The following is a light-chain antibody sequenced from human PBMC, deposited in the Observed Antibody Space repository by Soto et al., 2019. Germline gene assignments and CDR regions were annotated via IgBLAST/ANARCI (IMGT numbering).Light chain of an antibody. CDR2: GAS. CDR3: QQYGGAPRT. CDR1: QSLFNQY. Sequence: EIMLTQSPGTLSLSPGERATLSCRASQSLFNQYLAWYQQSPGQAPRLLIHGASTRASGIPERFSGSGSGTDFVLTISSLDIDDFAVYYCQQYGGAPRTFGQGTKVELK. V-gene: IGKV3-20*01. J-gene: IGKJ1*01.